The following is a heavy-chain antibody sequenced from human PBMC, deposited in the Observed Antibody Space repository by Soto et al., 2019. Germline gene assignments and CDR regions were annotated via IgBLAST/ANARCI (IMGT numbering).Heavy chain of an antibody. V-gene: IGHV1-18*01. J-gene: IGHJ4*02. CDR2: ISAYNGNT. D-gene: IGHD2-2*01. CDR3: AREVDSVVVVPAANYFDY. CDR1: GYTFTSYG. Sequence: ASVKVSCKASGYTFTSYGISWVRQAPGQGLEWMGWISAYNGNTNYAQKLQGRVTMTTDTSTSTAYMELRSLRSDDTAVYYCAREVDSVVVVPAANYFDYWGQGTLVTVSS.